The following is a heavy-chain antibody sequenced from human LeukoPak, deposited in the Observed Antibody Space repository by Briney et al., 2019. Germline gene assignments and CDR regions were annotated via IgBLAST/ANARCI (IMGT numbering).Heavy chain of an antibody. CDR1: GGSFTDYF. V-gene: IGHV4-39*07. J-gene: IGHJ4*02. D-gene: IGHD1-26*01. CDR2: IYYSGRT. CDR3: TRDRAHGTQDY. Sequence: SETLSLTCTVSGGSFTDYFWGWIRQPPGKGLEWIGSIYYSGRTFYNPSLRNRVSISLDTSKGQFSLNLDSVTAADTAVYFCTRDRAHGTQDYWGQGTLGTVS.